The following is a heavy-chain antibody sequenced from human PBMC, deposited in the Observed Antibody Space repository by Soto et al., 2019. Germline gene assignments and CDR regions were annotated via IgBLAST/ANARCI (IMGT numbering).Heavy chain of an antibody. D-gene: IGHD2-15*01. V-gene: IGHV1-69*12. CDR2: IIPIFGTA. Sequence: QVQLVQSGAEVKKPGSSVKVSCKASGGTFSSYAISWVRQAPGQGLEWMGGIIPIFGTANYAQNFQGRVTITGDESTSTAYMELSSLRSEDTAVYYCARDPLYCSGGSCYSHYYYGMDVWGQGTTVTVSS. CDR1: GGTFSSYA. J-gene: IGHJ6*02. CDR3: ARDPLYCSGGSCYSHYYYGMDV.